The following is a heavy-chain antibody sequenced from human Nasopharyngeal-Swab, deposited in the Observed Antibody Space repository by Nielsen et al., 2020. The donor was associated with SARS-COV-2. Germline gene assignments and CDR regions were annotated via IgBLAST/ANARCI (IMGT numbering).Heavy chain of an antibody. CDR3: ARDRKTKRYSSSWYGRVGYYYYGMDV. Sequence: SVKVSCKASGGTFSSYAISWVRQAPGQGLEWMGGIIPIFGTANYAQKFQGRVTITADESTSTAYMELSSLRSEDTAVYYCARDRKTKRYSSSWYGRVGYYYYGMDVWGQGTTVTVSS. CDR2: IIPIFGTA. D-gene: IGHD6-13*01. V-gene: IGHV1-69*13. J-gene: IGHJ6*02. CDR1: GGTFSSYA.